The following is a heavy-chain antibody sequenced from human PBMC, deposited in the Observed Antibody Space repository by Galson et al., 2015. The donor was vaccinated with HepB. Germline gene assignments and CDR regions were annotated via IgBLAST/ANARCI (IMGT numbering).Heavy chain of an antibody. CDR1: GGTFSSYT. V-gene: IGHV1-69*04. CDR2: IIPILGIA. D-gene: IGHD3-22*01. J-gene: IGHJ4*02. Sequence: SVKVSCKASGGTFSSYTISWVRQAPGQGLEWMGRIIPILGIANYAQKFRGRVTITADKSTSTAYMELSSLRSEDTAVYYCARDSFKGDYYDSSGYRDYWGQGTLVTVSS. CDR3: ARDSFKGDYYDSSGYRDY.